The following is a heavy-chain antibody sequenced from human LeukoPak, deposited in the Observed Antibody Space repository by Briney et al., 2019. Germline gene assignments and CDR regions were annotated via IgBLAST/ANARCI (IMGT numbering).Heavy chain of an antibody. Sequence: GGSLRLSCAASGFTFSNYGMHWVRQAPGRGLEWVAFIRYDGSDKYYADSVKGRFTISRDNSKNTLYLQMNSLRAEDTAVYYCARSGYSYMSAFDIWGQGTMVTVSS. V-gene: IGHV3-30*02. CDR2: IRYDGSDK. J-gene: IGHJ3*02. CDR1: GFTFSNYG. D-gene: IGHD5-18*01. CDR3: ARSGYSYMSAFDI.